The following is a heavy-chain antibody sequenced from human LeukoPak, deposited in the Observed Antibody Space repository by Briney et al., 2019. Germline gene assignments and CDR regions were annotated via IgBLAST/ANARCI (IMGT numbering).Heavy chain of an antibody. CDR2: IYYSGST. D-gene: IGHD3-3*01. CDR3: ARSEDYDFWSGYHYYYYGMDV. J-gene: IGHJ6*02. V-gene: IGHV4-59*01. CDR1: GGSISSYY. Sequence: PSETLSLTCNVSGGSISSYYWSWIRQPPGKGLEWIGYIYYSGSTNYNPSLKSRVTVSVDTSKNQFSLKLSSVTAADTAVYYCARSEDYDFWSGYHYYYYGMDVWGQGTTVTVSS.